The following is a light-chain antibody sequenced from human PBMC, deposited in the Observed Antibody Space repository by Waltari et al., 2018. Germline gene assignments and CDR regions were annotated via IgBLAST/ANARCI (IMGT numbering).Light chain of an antibody. CDR2: DVN. J-gene: IGLJ1*01. Sequence: QSALTQPASLSRSPGQSITISCTGTSSDVVGYAYFSWYQQLPANAPKLLIFDVNKRPSGIANRCSGSNAGNTASLTSSGLQAEDEADYYCSSYRSSDAYVFGTGTKVTVL. CDR1: SSDVVGYAY. V-gene: IGLV2-14*03. CDR3: SSYRSSDAYV.